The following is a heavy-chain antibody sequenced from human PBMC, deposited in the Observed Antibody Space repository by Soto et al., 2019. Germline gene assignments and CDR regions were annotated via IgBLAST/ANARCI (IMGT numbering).Heavy chain of an antibody. V-gene: IGHV3-30*18. Sequence: QVQLVESGGGVVQPGRSLRLSCAASGFTFSSYGMHWVRQAPGKGLEWVAVISYDGSNKYYADSVKGRFTISRDNSKNTLYLQMNILRAEDTAVYYCAKQGSSGWDYYYYGMDVWGQGTTVTVSS. CDR3: AKQGSSGWDYYYYGMDV. J-gene: IGHJ6*02. D-gene: IGHD6-19*01. CDR1: GFTFSSYG. CDR2: ISYDGSNK.